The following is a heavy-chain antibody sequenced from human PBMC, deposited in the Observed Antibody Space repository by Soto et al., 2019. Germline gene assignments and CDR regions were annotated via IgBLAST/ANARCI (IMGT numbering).Heavy chain of an antibody. J-gene: IGHJ4*02. CDR3: ARTLELERQKTIFDY. CDR2: IYHSGST. D-gene: IGHD1-1*01. CDR1: GGSISSSNW. V-gene: IGHV4-4*02. Sequence: QVQLQESGPGLVKPSGTLSLTCAVSGGSISSSNWWSWVRQPPGKGLEGIGEIYHSGSTNYNPSLKRRVTISVDKSKNQFSLKLSSVTAADTAVYYCARTLELERQKTIFDYWGQGTLVTVSS.